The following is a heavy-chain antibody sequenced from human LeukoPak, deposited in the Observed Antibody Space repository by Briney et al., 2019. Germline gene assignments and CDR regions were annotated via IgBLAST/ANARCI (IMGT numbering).Heavy chain of an antibody. CDR3: ARHLSQELELHYYYMDV. V-gene: IGHV5-51*01. J-gene: IGHJ6*03. CDR1: GYSFTSYW. CDR2: IYPGDSDT. Sequence: GESLKISCKGSGYSFTSYWIGWVRQMPGKGLEWMGIIYPGDSDTRYSPSFQGQVTISADKSISTAYLQWSSLKASDTAMYYCARHLSQELELHYYYMDVWGKGTTVTVSS. D-gene: IGHD1-7*01.